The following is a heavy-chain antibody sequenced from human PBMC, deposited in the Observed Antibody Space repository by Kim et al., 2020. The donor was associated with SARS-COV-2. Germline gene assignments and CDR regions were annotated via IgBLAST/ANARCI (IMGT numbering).Heavy chain of an antibody. D-gene: IGHD6-13*01. V-gene: IGHV3-30*18. Sequence: GGSLRLSCAASGFTFSSYGMHWVRQAPGKGLEWVAVISYDGSNKYYADSVKGRFTISRDNSKNTLYLQMNSLRAEDTAVYYCAKGASSWYYFDYWGQGTLVTVSS. CDR1: GFTFSSYG. CDR3: AKGASSWYYFDY. CDR2: ISYDGSNK. J-gene: IGHJ4*02.